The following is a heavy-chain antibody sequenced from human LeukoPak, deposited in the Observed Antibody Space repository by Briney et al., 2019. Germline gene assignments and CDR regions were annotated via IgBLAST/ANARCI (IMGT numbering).Heavy chain of an antibody. J-gene: IGHJ5*02. V-gene: IGHV4-4*07. CDR3: AKGPVPGAMDWFDP. Sequence: PSETLSLTCIASGDSIRNYYWSWIRQSAGKGLEWIGRIYTTGSTNYNPSLRSRVTISVDTSKNQFSLKMTSLTAADTAVYYCAKGPVPGAMDWFDPWGQGDLVTVSS. CDR2: IYTTGST. CDR1: GDSIRNYY. D-gene: IGHD2-2*01.